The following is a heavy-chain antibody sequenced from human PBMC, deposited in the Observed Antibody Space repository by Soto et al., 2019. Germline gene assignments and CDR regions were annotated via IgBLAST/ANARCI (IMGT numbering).Heavy chain of an antibody. V-gene: IGHV3-23*01. Sequence: GESLKISCAASGFTFSSYAMSWVRQAPGKGLEWVSAISGRGGSIYYADSVKGRFTISRDNSKNTLYLQMNTLRAEDTAIYYCAKGLPFYYDSSAENYWGQGTLVTVSS. CDR1: GFTFSSYA. CDR3: AKGLPFYYDSSAENY. D-gene: IGHD3-22*01. J-gene: IGHJ4*02. CDR2: ISGRGGSI.